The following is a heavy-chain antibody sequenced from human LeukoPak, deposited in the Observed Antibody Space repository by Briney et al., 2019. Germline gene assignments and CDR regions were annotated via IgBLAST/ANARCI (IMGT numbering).Heavy chain of an antibody. V-gene: IGHV5-51*01. J-gene: IGHJ4*02. CDR3: ARLAVAGLDY. D-gene: IGHD6-19*01. CDR2: IYPGDSDT. CDR1: GYPFTTYW. Sequence: GESLKISCKGSGYPFTTYWIGWVRQIPGKGLEWMGIIYPGDSDTIYRPSFQGQVTISADKSISTAYLQWNSLRASDTAMYYCARLAVAGLDYWGQGTLVTVSS.